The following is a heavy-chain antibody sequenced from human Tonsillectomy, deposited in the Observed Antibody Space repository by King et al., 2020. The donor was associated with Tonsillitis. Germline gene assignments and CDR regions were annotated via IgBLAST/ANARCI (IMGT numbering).Heavy chain of an antibody. D-gene: IGHD6-13*01. CDR1: GGSISSYY. J-gene: IGHJ4*02. CDR2: IYSSGRT. Sequence: VQLQESGPGLVKPSETLSLTCTVSGGSISSYYWSLIRQPAGKGREWIWRIYSSGRTNYNPSLRSRVTMSVDTSKNQFSLKLSSVTAADTAVYYCARGHSSSWFFDYWGQGTLVTASS. CDR3: ARGHSSSWFFDY. V-gene: IGHV4-4*07.